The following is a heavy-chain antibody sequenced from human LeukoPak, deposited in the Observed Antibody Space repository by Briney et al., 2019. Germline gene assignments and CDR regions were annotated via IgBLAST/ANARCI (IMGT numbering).Heavy chain of an antibody. Sequence: SVKVSCKASGGTFSSYAISWVRQAPGQGPEWMGGIIPIFGTANYAQKFQGRVTITADESTSTAYMELSSLRSEDTAVYYCARDSDDYGDYFWFDPWGQGTLVTVSS. CDR1: GGTFSSYA. V-gene: IGHV1-69*13. J-gene: IGHJ5*02. D-gene: IGHD4-17*01. CDR3: ARDSDDYGDYFWFDP. CDR2: IIPIFGTA.